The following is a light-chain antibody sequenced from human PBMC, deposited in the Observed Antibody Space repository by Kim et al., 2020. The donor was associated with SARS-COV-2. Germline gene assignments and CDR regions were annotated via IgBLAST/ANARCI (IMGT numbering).Light chain of an antibody. CDR3: SSYTSSSTLDWV. CDR1: SRDVGGYNY. J-gene: IGLJ3*02. V-gene: IGLV2-14*03. Sequence: SITSSSTGTSRDVGGYNYVSWYQQHPGKAPKLMIYDGSNRPSGVSNRFSGSKSGNTASLTISGLQAEDEADYYCSSYTSSSTLDWVFGGGTKLTVL. CDR2: DGS.